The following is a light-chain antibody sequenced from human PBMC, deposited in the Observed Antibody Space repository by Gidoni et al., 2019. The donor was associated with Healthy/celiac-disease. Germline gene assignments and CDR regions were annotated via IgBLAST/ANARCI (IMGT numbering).Light chain of an antibody. CDR2: EVS. CDR1: SSDVGGYNY. V-gene: IGLV2-14*01. Sequence: QSALTQPASVSGSHGQSITISCTGTSSDVGGYNYVSWYQQHPGKAPKLMIYEVSNRPSGVSNRFAGSKSGNTASLTISGLQAEDEAAYYCSSYTSSSVVFGGGTKLTVL. J-gene: IGLJ2*01. CDR3: SSYTSSSVV.